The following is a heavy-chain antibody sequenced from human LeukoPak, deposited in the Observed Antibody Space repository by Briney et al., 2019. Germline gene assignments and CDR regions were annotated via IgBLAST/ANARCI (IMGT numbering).Heavy chain of an antibody. CDR1: GGSISSYY. Sequence: PSETLSLTCTVSGGSISSYYWSWIRQPPGKGLEWIGYIYYSGGTNYNPSLKSRVTISVDTSKNQFSLKLSSVTAADTAVYYCARLGFSNSGSYLAPSDYWGREPWSPSPQ. CDR3: ARLGFSNSGSYLAPSDY. J-gene: IGHJ4*02. CDR2: IYYSGGT. D-gene: IGHD1-26*01. V-gene: IGHV4-59*08.